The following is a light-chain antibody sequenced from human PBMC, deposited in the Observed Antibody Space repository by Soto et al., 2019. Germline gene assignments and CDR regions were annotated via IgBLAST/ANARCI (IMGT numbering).Light chain of an antibody. CDR3: LLYYGGAQPYVV. Sequence: QTVVTQEPSLTVSPGGTVTLTCASSTGAVTSGYYPNWFQQKPGQAPRALIYSTGNKHSWTPARFSGSLLGGKAALTVSGVQPEDEAEYYCLLYYGGAQPYVVFGGGTKLTVL. CDR1: TGAVTSGYY. CDR2: STG. V-gene: IGLV7-43*01. J-gene: IGLJ2*01.